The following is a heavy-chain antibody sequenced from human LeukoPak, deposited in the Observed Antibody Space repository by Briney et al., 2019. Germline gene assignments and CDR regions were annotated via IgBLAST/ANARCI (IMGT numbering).Heavy chain of an antibody. Sequence: PGGSLRLSCAASGFTFTGYWMHWVRQAPGMGLVWVSRINSDADKTGYAEAVKGRFTISRDNAKKTLYLEMNSLRVEDTAVYYCAREYYGILTGYYLDVWGKGTTVTVSS. D-gene: IGHD3-9*01. CDR1: GFTFTGYW. CDR3: AREYYGILTGYYLDV. V-gene: IGHV3-74*01. J-gene: IGHJ6*03. CDR2: INSDADKT.